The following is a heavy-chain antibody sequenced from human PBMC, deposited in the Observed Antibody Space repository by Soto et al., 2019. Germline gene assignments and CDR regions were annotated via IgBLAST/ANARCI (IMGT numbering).Heavy chain of an antibody. J-gene: IGHJ4*02. CDR1: GFPFSSYS. V-gene: IGHV3-48*02. CDR2: ISSDGTTI. D-gene: IGHD3-22*01. CDR3: AREAAPKPPIYDNSGYYRALNY. Sequence: SGGTLRLSCAASGFPFSSYSLTWVRQAPGKGLEWVSYISSDGTTIHYAASVKGRFTVSRDNAKASLSLQMSSLIDEDSAVYYCAREAAPKPPIYDNSGYYRALNYWGQGTLVTVSS.